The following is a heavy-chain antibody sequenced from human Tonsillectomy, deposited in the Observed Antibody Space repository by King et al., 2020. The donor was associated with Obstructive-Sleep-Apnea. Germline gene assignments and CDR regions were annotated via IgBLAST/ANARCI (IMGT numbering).Heavy chain of an antibody. CDR1: GFTFSSYA. J-gene: IGHJ4*02. CDR2: ISGSGGLT. Sequence: VQLVESGGGLVQPGGSLRLSCAASGFTFSSYAMSWVRQAPGKGLDWVSVISGSGGLTYYADSVKGRFTISRDNSKNTLYLQMNSLRAGDTAVYYCAKASSQGGGGAAGDYWGQGTLVTVSS. CDR3: AKASSQGGGGAAGDY. V-gene: IGHV3-23*04. D-gene: IGHD2-15*01.